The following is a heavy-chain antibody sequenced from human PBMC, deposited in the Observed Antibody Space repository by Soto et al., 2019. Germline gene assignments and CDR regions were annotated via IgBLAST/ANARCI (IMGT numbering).Heavy chain of an antibody. CDR3: ARAKRGMITFGGVIVIVPDAFDI. Sequence: TLSLTCTVSGGSISSGDYYWSWIRQPPGKGLEWIGYIYYSGSTYYNPSLKSRVTISVDTSKNQFSLKLSSVTAADTAVYYCARAKRGMITFGGVIVIVPDAFDIWGQGTMVTVSS. CDR2: IYYSGST. J-gene: IGHJ3*02. V-gene: IGHV4-30-4*01. CDR1: GGSISSGDYY. D-gene: IGHD3-16*02.